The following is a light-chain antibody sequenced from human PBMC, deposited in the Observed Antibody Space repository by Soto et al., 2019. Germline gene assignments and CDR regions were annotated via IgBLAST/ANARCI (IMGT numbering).Light chain of an antibody. V-gene: IGKV1-39*01. J-gene: IGKJ1*01. CDR2: AAS. CDR3: QQTYNTPRT. CDR1: HTINXX. Sequence: DIQMTQSPSSLSASVGDRVTITCRASHTINXXINWYQQKPGKAPNLLIYAASSLQSGVPSRFSGSGSGTDFTLTISSLQPEDFATYYCQQTYNTPRTFGQGTKVEI.